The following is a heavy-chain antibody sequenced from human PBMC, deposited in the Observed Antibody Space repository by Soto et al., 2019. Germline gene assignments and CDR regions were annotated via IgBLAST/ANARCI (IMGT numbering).Heavy chain of an antibody. J-gene: IGHJ4*02. CDR3: ARGRQWLAYYFDY. V-gene: IGHV4-31*03. CDR1: GGSISSGGYY. D-gene: IGHD6-19*01. CDR2: IYYSGST. Sequence: PSETLSLTCTVSGGSISSGGYYWSWIRQHPGKGLEWIGYIYYSGSTYYNPSLKSRVTISVDTSKNQFSLKLSSVTAADTAVYYCARGRQWLAYYFDYWGQGTLVTVSS.